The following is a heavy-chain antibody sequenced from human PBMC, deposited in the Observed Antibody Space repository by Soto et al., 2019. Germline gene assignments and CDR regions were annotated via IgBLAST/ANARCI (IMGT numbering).Heavy chain of an antibody. CDR3: GRVAFGGVIVPQLFDY. CDR1: GYSISSGYY. CDR2: IYPSGST. Sequence: SDTLSLIXAVAGYSISSGYYWGWIRPPPGKGLEWIGIIYPSGSTYYNPSLKSRVTISVDTSKNQFSLKLSSVTAADTAVYYCGRVAFGGVIVPQLFDYWGQGTLVTAP. D-gene: IGHD3-16*02. V-gene: IGHV4-38-2*01. J-gene: IGHJ4*02.